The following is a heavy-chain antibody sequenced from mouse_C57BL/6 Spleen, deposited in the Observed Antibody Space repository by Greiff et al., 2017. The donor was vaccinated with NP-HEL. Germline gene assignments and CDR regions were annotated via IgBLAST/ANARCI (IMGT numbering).Heavy chain of an antibody. J-gene: IGHJ1*03. CDR1: GYSITSGYY. CDR3: ARDEGYYGSSYFDV. CDR2: ISYDGSN. V-gene: IGHV3-6*01. D-gene: IGHD1-1*01. Sequence: EVKLVESGPGLVKPSQSLSLTCSVTGYSITSGYYWNWIRQFPGNKLEWMGYISYDGSNNYNPSLKNRISITRDTSKNQFFLKLNSVTTEDTATYYCARDEGYYGSSYFDVWGTGTTVTVSS.